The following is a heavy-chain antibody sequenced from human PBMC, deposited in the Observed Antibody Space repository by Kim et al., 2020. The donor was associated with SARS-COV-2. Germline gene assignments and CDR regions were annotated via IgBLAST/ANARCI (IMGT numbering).Heavy chain of an antibody. CDR3: AKDRLRFLGWSPGLLHYYGMDV. V-gene: IGHV3-23*01. J-gene: IGHJ6*02. D-gene: IGHD3-3*01. Sequence: GGSLRLSCAASGFTFSSYAMTWVRQAPGKGLEWVSTISASGANAYYGDSVEGRFTISRDNSNNTVYLQMSSLRVEDTAKYYCAKDRLRFLGWSPGLLHYYGMDVWGHGTTVTVSS. CDR2: ISASGANA. CDR1: GFTFSSYA.